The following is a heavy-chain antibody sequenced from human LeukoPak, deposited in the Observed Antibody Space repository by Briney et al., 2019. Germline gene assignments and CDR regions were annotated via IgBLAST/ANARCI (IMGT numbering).Heavy chain of an antibody. J-gene: IGHJ4*02. Sequence: GGSLRLSCAASRFTFSSYAMHWVRQAPGKGLEGVAVISSDGTNKYYPDSVKGRFTISRDNSMNTLYLQMNSLRAEDTAVYYCAKERSFGTWLGDYWGQGTLVTVSS. CDR2: ISSDGTNK. D-gene: IGHD2/OR15-2a*01. CDR3: AKERSFGTWLGDY. CDR1: RFTFSSYA. V-gene: IGHV3-30*18.